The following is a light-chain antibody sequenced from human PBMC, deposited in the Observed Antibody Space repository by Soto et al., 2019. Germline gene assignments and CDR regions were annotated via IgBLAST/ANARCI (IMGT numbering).Light chain of an antibody. Sequence: DIQMTQSSSTLSASVGDRVTITCRASQSISSWLAWYQQKPGKAPKLLIYDASSLESGVPSRFSGSGSGTDFTITISSLQPGDFATYYCQQYNSYPYTFGQGTKLEIK. V-gene: IGKV1-5*01. J-gene: IGKJ2*01. CDR1: QSISSW. CDR2: DAS. CDR3: QQYNSYPYT.